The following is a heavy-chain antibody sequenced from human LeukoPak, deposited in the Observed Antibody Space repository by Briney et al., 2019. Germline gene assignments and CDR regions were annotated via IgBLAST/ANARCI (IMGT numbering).Heavy chain of an antibody. Sequence: GGSLRLSCAASGFTFSSHWMHWVRQAPGKGLVWVSRINSDGSSTSYADSVKGRFTISRDNAKNTLYLQMNSLRAEDTAVYYCAREPGPFVVVPAAMSAFDIWGQGTMVTVSS. CDR2: INSDGSST. CDR1: GFTFSSHW. D-gene: IGHD2-2*01. V-gene: IGHV3-74*01. CDR3: AREPGPFVVVPAAMSAFDI. J-gene: IGHJ3*02.